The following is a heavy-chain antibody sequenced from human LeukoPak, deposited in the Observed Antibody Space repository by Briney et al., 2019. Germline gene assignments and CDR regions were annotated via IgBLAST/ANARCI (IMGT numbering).Heavy chain of an antibody. CDR2: ISYDGSNK. J-gene: IGHJ4*02. Sequence: GRSLRLSCAASGFTFSSYAMHWVRQAPGKGLEWVAVISYDGSNKYYADSVKGRFTISRDNSKNTLYLQMNSLRAEDTAVYYCARGGWYSDYWGQGTLVTVSS. CDR3: ARGGWYSDY. CDR1: GFTFSSYA. V-gene: IGHV3-30-3*01. D-gene: IGHD6-19*01.